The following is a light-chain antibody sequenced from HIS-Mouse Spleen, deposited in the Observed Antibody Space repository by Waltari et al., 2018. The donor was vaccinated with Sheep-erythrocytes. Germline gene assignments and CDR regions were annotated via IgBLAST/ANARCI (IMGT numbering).Light chain of an antibody. CDR2: QDS. J-gene: IGLJ2*01. Sequence: SYELTQPPSVSVSPGQTASITCSGDKLGDKYACWYQQKPGQSPGLVIYQDSKRPSGSPVRFSGSNSGNTATLTISGTQAMDEADYYCQAWDSSTAWVFGGGTKLTVL. CDR1: KLGDKY. CDR3: QAWDSSTAWV. V-gene: IGLV3-1*01.